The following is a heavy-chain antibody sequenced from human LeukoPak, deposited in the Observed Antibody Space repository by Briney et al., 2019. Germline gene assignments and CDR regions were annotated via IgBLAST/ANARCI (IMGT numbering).Heavy chain of an antibody. CDR2: MNANSGNT. D-gene: IGHD2-2*01. Sequence: ASVKVSCKASRYTFTSYDINWVRQATGQGLEWMGWMNANSGNTGYAQKFQGRVTMTRNTSISTAYMELSSLRSEDTAVYYCARASWYCSSTSCYLDWFDPWGQETLVTVSS. V-gene: IGHV1-8*01. J-gene: IGHJ5*02. CDR1: RYTFTSYD. CDR3: ARASWYCSSTSCYLDWFDP.